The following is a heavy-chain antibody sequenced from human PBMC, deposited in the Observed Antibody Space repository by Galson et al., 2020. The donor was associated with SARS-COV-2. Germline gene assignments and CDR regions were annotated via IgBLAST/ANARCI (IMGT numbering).Heavy chain of an antibody. V-gene: IGHV5-51*01. J-gene: IGHJ5*02. CDR3: ALTPRYHYYAFGTFDH. CDR2: IYPGDSNT. D-gene: IGHD3-10*01. CDR1: GYSFTSYW. Sequence: HGESLKISCKGSGYSFTSYWIAWVRQVPGQGLECMGIIYPGDSNTRYSPSFQGQVTISADKSISTASLQWSSLKASDTAMYYCALTPRYHYYAFGTFDHWGQGTMVTVSS.